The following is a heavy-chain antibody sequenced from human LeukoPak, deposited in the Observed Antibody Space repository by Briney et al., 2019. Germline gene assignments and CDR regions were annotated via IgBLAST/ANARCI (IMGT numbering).Heavy chain of an antibody. D-gene: IGHD3-10*01. CDR3: ARGYGSGSYIWFDP. V-gene: IGHV4-34*01. CDR1: GGSFSGYY. J-gene: IGHJ5*02. Sequence: PSETLSLTCAVYGGSFSGYYWSWIRQPPGKGLEWIGEINHSGSTNYNPSLKSRVTISLDTSKNQFSLRLSSVTAADTAVYYCARGYGSGSYIWFDPWGQGTPVIVSS. CDR2: INHSGST.